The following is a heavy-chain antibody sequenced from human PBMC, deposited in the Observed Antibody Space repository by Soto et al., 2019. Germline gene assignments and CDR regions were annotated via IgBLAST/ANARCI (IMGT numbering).Heavy chain of an antibody. Sequence: EVQLVESGGGLVKPGGSLRLSCAASGFTFKDAWMSWVRQAPGKGLEWVGHIKSTDTGGTTDYAAPVKGRFSISKDESEDTLYLQMNSLKNEGTAIYFCTWHLEIWGQWTSVIVSA. D-gene: IGHD1-1*01. J-gene: IGHJ6*01. V-gene: IGHV3-15*01. CDR1: GFTFKDAW. CDR2: IKSTDTGGTT. CDR3: TWHLEI.